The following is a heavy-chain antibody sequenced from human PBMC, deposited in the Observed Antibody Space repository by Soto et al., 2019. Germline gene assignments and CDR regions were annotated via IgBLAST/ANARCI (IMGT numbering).Heavy chain of an antibody. CDR2: LTSGGDT. J-gene: IGHJ4*02. D-gene: IGHD6-19*01. CDR1: GFTFSTYA. CDR3: AKLPRTSGWCFDY. Sequence: EVQLLESGGDLVQPGGSLRLSCAASGFTFSTYAMTWVRLTPGKGLEWVSGLTSGGDTFYADSVKDRFTISRDNSKNTLYLQMHSLRAEDTAVYYCAKLPRTSGWCFDYWGQGTLVTVSS. V-gene: IGHV3-23*01.